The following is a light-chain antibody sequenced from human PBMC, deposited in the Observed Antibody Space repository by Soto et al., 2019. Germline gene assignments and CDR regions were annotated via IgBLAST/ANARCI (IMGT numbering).Light chain of an antibody. J-gene: IGLJ2*01. V-gene: IGLV1-40*01. Sequence: QSVLTQPPSVSGAPGQRVTIPCTGSSSNIGSFYDVHWYQQLPGTVPKLLIYGDNNRPSGVPDRFTGSKSGTSASLAITWLQDDDEADYYWQSYDNSLSHVVFGGGTQLPVL. CDR3: QSYDNSLSHVV. CDR2: GDN. CDR1: SSNIGSFYD.